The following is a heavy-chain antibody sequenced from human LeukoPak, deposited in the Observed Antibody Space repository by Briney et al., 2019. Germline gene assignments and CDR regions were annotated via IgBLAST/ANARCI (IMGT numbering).Heavy chain of an antibody. CDR3: ARDHWNYHAFDY. D-gene: IGHD1-7*01. Sequence: PGGSLRLSCAASWFLVSDNYMHWLRQAPGKGLEWVSVLYTGGSTYYADSGKGRFTISRDNSKNTLYLQMNSLRVEDTAVYYCARDHWNYHAFDYWGQGTLVTVSS. CDR1: WFLVSDNY. J-gene: IGHJ4*02. CDR2: LYTGGST. V-gene: IGHV3-53*01.